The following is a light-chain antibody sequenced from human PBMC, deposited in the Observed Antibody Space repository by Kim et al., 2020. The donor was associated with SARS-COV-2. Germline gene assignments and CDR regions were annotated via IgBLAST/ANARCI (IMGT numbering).Light chain of an antibody. V-gene: IGLV2-11*01. CDR1: SSDVGDYDY. CDR3: CSYAGTYIFV. Sequence: QSALTQPRSVSGSPGQSVTISCTGTSSDVGDYDYVSWYQHHPGKAPKLMIYDVSERSSRVPDRFSASKSGNTASLTISGLQAEDEAEYYCCSYAGTYIFVFGGGTQLTVL. CDR2: DVS. J-gene: IGLJ3*02.